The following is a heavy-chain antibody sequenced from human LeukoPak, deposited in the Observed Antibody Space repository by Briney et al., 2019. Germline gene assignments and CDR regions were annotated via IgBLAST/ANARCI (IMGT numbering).Heavy chain of an antibody. V-gene: IGHV4-61*08. Sequence: SETLSLTCTVSGGSISSFYWSWFYWSWIRQPPGKGLEWIGYIYFSGSTNYNPSLKSRVTISVDTSKNQFSLKLSSVTAADTAVYYCARWFGYYGSGSYYKELYWYFDLWGRGTLVTVSS. D-gene: IGHD3-10*01. CDR3: ARWFGYYGSGSYYKELYWYFDL. CDR1: GGSISS. J-gene: IGHJ2*01. CDR2: IYFSGST.